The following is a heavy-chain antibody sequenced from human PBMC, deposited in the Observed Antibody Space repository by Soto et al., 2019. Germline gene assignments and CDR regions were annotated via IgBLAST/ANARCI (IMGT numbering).Heavy chain of an antibody. CDR1: GGSISSYY. Sequence: SETLSLTCTVSGGSISSYYWSWIRQPAGKGLEWIGRIYTSGSTNYNPSLKSRVTMSVDTSKNQFSLKLSSVTAADTAVYYCARMCSSTSCLYYGMDVWGQGTTVTVS. J-gene: IGHJ6*02. D-gene: IGHD2-2*01. CDR2: IYTSGST. V-gene: IGHV4-4*07. CDR3: ARMCSSTSCLYYGMDV.